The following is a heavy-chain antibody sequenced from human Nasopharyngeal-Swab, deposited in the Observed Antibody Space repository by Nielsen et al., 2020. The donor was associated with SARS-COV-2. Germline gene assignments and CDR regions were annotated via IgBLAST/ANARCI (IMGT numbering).Heavy chain of an antibody. CDR3: TTGGYYLDY. J-gene: IGHJ4*02. CDR1: GFIFNKAW. Sequence: GESLKISCAASGFIFNKAWVTWVREAPGKGLEWVGRVKSEGDGGSSEYAAPVKGRFTISRDDSRSRVYLEMNSLKTEDTGVYYCTTGGYYLDYWGQGTLVTVSS. CDR2: VKSEGDGGSS. D-gene: IGHD3-10*01. V-gene: IGHV3-15*01.